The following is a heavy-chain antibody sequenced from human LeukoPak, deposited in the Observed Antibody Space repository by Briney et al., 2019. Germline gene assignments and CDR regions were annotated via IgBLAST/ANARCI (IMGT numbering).Heavy chain of an antibody. CDR1: GYTFTGYY. V-gene: IGHV1-3*03. CDR2: INAGNGNT. Sequence: ASVKVSCKASGYTFTGYYMHWVRQAPGQRLEWMGWINAGNGNTKYSQEFQGRVTITRDTSASTAYMELSSLRSEDMAVYYCARDRGGDFDYWGQGTLVTVSS. D-gene: IGHD4-23*01. J-gene: IGHJ4*02. CDR3: ARDRGGDFDY.